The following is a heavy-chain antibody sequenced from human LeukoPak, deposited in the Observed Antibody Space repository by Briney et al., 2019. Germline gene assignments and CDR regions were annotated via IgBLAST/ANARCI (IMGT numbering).Heavy chain of an antibody. CDR2: ISGGGGST. D-gene: IGHD3-9*01. V-gene: IGHV3-23*01. CDR3: ASGQGDYDILTGYYPLDY. J-gene: IGHJ4*02. Sequence: GGSLRLSCAASGFTFSSYAMSWVRQAPGKGLEWVSAISGGGGSTYYADSVKGRFTISRDNAKNSLYLQMNSLRAEDTAVYYCASGQGDYDILTGYYPLDYWGQGTLVTVSS. CDR1: GFTFSSYA.